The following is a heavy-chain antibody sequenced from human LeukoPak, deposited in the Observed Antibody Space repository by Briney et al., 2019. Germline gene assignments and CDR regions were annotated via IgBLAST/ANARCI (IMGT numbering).Heavy chain of an antibody. V-gene: IGHV5-51*01. D-gene: IGHD2-21*02. CDR3: ARLEEVVVTATNYFDY. Sequence: PGGSLRLSCAASGFSFKDYWMSWVRQMPGKGLEWMGIIYPGDSDTRYSPSFQGQVTISADKSISTAYLQWSSLKASDTAMYYCARLEEVVVTATNYFDYWGQGTLVTVSS. CDR1: GFSFKDYW. J-gene: IGHJ4*02. CDR2: IYPGDSDT.